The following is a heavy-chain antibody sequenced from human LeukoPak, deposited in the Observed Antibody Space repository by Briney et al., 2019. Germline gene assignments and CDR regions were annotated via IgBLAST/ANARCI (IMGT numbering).Heavy chain of an antibody. D-gene: IGHD6-19*01. CDR1: GFTFSSYA. Sequence: GGSLRLSCAASGFTFSSYAMSWVRQAPGKGLEWVSAISGSAGYTWYADSMKGRFTISRDNSKNTLYLQMNSLRAEDTAVYYCAKEPIAVAGTFDYWGQGTLVTVSS. V-gene: IGHV3-23*01. J-gene: IGHJ4*02. CDR2: ISGSAGYT. CDR3: AKEPIAVAGTFDY.